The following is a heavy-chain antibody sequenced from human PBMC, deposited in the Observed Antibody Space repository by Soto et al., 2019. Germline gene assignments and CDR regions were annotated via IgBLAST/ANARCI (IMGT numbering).Heavy chain of an antibody. CDR3: ARADTYNPSWNFDL. J-gene: IGHJ2*01. Sequence: GESLKISCKGSEYSFSSHWIAWVRQMPGKGLEWMGTIYPGDSDTRYSPSFEGRVSMSADESISTAYLQWGSLQASDTAIYYCARADTYNPSWNFDLWGRGTLVTVSS. V-gene: IGHV5-51*03. CDR2: IYPGDSDT. D-gene: IGHD1-1*01. CDR1: EYSFSSHW.